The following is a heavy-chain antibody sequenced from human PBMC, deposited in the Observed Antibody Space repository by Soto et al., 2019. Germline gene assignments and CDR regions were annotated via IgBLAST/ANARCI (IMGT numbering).Heavy chain of an antibody. J-gene: IGHJ4*02. CDR1: GYSFTVYY. V-gene: IGHV1-2*02. CDR2: INPDSGAT. Sequence: HEPLVQSGAEVKRPGASLKVSCKASGYSFTVYYIHWVRQAPGQGLEWMGWINPDSGATNYAQNFRGRVTLTSDTSISTAPMDLTSLTSDDTAVYYCARGDYGTGGYPFPYFDYWGQGTLVIVSS. D-gene: IGHD2-8*02. CDR3: ARGDYGTGGYPFPYFDY.